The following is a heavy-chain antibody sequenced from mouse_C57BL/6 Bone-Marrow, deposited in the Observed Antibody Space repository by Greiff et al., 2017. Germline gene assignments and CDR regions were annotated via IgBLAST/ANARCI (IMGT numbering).Heavy chain of an antibody. J-gene: IGHJ4*01. CDR2: INPNYGTT. Sequence: EVQLQQSGPELVKPGASVKISCKASGYSFTDYNMNWVKQSNGKSLEWIGLINPNYGTTSYNQKFKGKATLTVDQSSSTAYMQLNSLTSEDSAVYYCANNYYGSSYDYYAMDYWGQGTSVTVSS. V-gene: IGHV1-39*01. D-gene: IGHD1-1*01. CDR3: ANNYYGSSYDYYAMDY. CDR1: GYSFTDYN.